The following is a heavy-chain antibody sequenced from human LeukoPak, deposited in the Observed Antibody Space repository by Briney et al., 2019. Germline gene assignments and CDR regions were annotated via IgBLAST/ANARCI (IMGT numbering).Heavy chain of an antibody. CDR2: IYYSGST. D-gene: IGHD3-16*01. Sequence: SETLSLTCTVSGVSISSSSYYWGWIRQPPGKGLEWIGSIYYSGSTYYNPSLKSRVTISVDTSKNQFSLKLSSVTAADTAVYYCARAQAGNPLGTDYWGQGTLVTVSS. J-gene: IGHJ4*02. CDR3: ARAQAGNPLGTDY. V-gene: IGHV4-39*07. CDR1: GVSISSSSYY.